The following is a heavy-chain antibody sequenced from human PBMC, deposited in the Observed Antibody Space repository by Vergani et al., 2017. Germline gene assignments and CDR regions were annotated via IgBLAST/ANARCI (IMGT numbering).Heavy chain of an antibody. V-gene: IGHV3-33*01. J-gene: IGHJ6*03. CDR2: IWYDGSKE. CDR1: GFTLSSHA. Sequence: VQLVESGGGLVQPGGSLRLSCAGSGFTLSSHAMHWVRQAPGKGLEWVAVIWYDGSKEYYADSVKGRFTISRDNSKNTLYLQMNNLRAADTAVYYCARCGYCAHGVCYMTYYYYMDVWGKGTAVTVSS. D-gene: IGHD2-8*01. CDR3: ARCGYCAHGVCYMTYYYYMDV.